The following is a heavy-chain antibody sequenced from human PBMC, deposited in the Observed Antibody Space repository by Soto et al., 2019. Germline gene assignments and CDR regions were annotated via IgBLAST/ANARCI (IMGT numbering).Heavy chain of an antibody. CDR2: IKSKTDGGTT. CDR1: GFTFTNAG. CDR3: ITDVTSSWSS. V-gene: IGHV3-15*01. Sequence: PGGSLRLSCAASGFTFTNAGRSWVRKAPGKGLEWVARIKSKTDGGTTDYATPVKGRFTISRDDSKNTLYLQMNSLKIEDTAVYYCITDVTSSWSSWGQGTLVTVSS. D-gene: IGHD6-13*01. J-gene: IGHJ5*02.